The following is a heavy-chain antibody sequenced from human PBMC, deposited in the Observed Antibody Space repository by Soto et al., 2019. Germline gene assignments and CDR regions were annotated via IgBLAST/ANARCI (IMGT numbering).Heavy chain of an antibody. Sequence: SGPTLVNPTETVTLTCTVSGFSLSNARMGVSWIRQPPGKALEWLAHIFSNDEKSYSTSLKSRLTISKDTSKSQVVLTMTNMDPVDTATYYCARILEQQRDNWFDHWGQETLLTVSS. D-gene: IGHD6-13*01. CDR1: GFSLSNARMG. V-gene: IGHV2-26*01. CDR2: IFSNDEK. J-gene: IGHJ5*02. CDR3: ARILEQQRDNWFDH.